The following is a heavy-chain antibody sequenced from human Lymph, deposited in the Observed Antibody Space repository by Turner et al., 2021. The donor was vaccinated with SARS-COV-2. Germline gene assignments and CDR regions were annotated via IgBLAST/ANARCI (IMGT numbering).Heavy chain of an antibody. J-gene: IGHJ4*02. CDR2: SSSSSSYI. V-gene: IGHV3-21*01. CDR1: GFSFSRYS. Sequence: EVQLLESGGGLFKPGGSLRLSCAASGFSFSRYSMNWVRQGPGKGLEWVLSSSSSSSYIYYADSVKGRFTISRDSAKNSLYLQMNSLRAEDTAVYYCARERYDSSGSESYYFDYWGQGTLVTVSS. CDR3: ARERYDSSGSESYYFDY. D-gene: IGHD3-22*01.